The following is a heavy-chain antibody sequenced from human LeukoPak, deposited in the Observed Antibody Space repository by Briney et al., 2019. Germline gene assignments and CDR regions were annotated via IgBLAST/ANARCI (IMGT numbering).Heavy chain of an antibody. CDR1: GYTLTGHY. CDR2: INPNSGGP. D-gene: IGHD2-8*01. J-gene: IGHJ6*03. CDR3: ARVGYCTHGVCYSMDV. V-gene: IGHV1-2*02. Sequence: GASVKVSCKASGYTLTGHYIHWVRQAPGQGFEWMGWINPNSGGPNYAQKFQGRVTMTRDTSISTAYMELSRLRSDDTAVYYCARVGYCTHGVCYSMDVWGKGTTVTVSS.